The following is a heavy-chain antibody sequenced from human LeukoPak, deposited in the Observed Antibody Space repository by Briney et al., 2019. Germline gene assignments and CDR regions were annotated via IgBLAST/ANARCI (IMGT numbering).Heavy chain of an antibody. Sequence: SSETLSLTCTVSGYSSSSGYYWGWIRQPPGKGLEWIGSIYYSGSTYYNPSLKSRVTISVDTSKNQFSLKLSSVTAADTAVYYCARDSRISAAGRGLYYFDYWGQGTLVTVSS. CDR3: ARDSRISAAGRGLYYFDY. V-gene: IGHV4-38-2*02. J-gene: IGHJ4*02. CDR2: IYYSGST. CDR1: GYSSSSGYY. D-gene: IGHD6-13*01.